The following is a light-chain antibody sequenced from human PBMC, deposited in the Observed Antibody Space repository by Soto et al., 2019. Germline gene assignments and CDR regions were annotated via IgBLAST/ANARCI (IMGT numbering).Light chain of an antibody. CDR1: SSDVGGYNY. CDR2: DVT. V-gene: IGLV2-11*01. Sequence: QSALTQPRSVSGSPGQSVTISCTGTSSDVGGYNYVSWYQQHPGKAPKLMIYDVTKRPSGVPDRFSGSKSGNTASLTISGLQAEDEGDYYCCSYAASYTYVVFGGGTKLTVL. J-gene: IGLJ2*01. CDR3: CSYAASYTYVV.